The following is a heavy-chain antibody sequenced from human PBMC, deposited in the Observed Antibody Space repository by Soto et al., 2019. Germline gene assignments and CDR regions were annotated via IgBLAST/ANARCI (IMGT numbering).Heavy chain of an antibody. CDR3: AKVTDCGPSRCDDGIDI. D-gene: IGHD2-21*01. CDR2: ISGSGGAT. J-gene: IGHJ3*02. V-gene: IGHV3-23*01. CDR1: GFTFGSYS. Sequence: EVQLLESGGGLAQPGGSLRLSCAASGFTFGSYSMNWVRQAPGKGLEWVSIISGSGGATFYADSVKGRFTISRDNSKKSVFLQMDSLTADDTAVYYCAKVTDCGPSRCDDGIDIWGHGTMVTVS.